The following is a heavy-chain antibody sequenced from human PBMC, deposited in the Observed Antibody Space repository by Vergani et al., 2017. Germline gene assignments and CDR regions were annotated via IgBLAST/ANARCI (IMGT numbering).Heavy chain of an antibody. Sequence: EVELVQSGPELRKPGESLTISCKGSEYSFGNYWIGWVRQMPGKGLDWMGSIYPADSDTRYSPSFQGQVTISADKSISTAFLQWNSLKASDTALYYCARHTSYTGSWGQGTLVTVSS. J-gene: IGHJ5*02. CDR2: IYPADSDT. CDR1: EYSFGNYW. CDR3: ARHTSYTGS. D-gene: IGHD1-1*01. V-gene: IGHV5-51*01.